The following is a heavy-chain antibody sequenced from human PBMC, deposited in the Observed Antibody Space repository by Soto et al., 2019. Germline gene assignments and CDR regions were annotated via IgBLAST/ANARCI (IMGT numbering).Heavy chain of an antibody. CDR3: AREANSYYGMDV. CDR1: RFTFSSYS. V-gene: IGHV3-48*01. J-gene: IGHJ6*02. CDR2: INSNGRTT. Sequence: GGSLRLSCAASRFTFSSYSMKWVRQAPGKGLEWVSYINSNGRTTYYAGSVKGRFTISRDNAKNSLYLQMNSLRGEDTAVYYCAREANSYYGMDVWGQGTTVTVSS.